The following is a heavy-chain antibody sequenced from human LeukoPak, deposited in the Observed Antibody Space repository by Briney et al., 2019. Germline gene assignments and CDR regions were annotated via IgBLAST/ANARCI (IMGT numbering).Heavy chain of an antibody. Sequence: ASVKVSCKASGYTFTGYYMHWVRQAPGQGLEWMGWINPNSGGTNYAQKFQGRVTMTRDTSISTAYMELSRLRSDDTAVYYCARVSDILTGYYPAWDYWGQGTLVTVSS. CDR2: INPNSGGT. CDR1: GYTFTGYY. J-gene: IGHJ4*02. V-gene: IGHV1-2*02. D-gene: IGHD3-9*01. CDR3: ARVSDILTGYYPAWDY.